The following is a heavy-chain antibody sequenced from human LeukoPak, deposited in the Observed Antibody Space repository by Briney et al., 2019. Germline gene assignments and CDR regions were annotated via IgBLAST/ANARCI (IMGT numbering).Heavy chain of an antibody. V-gene: IGHV4-39*01. CDR2: IYYSGST. CDR1: GGSISSSSYY. Sequence: PSETLSLTCTVSGGSISSSSYYWGWIRQPPGKGLEWIGSIYYSGSTYYNPSLKSRVTISVDTSKNQFSLKLSSVTVADTAVYYCARCGYYDFWSGYNPATFDYWGQGTLVTVSS. CDR3: ARCGYYDFWSGYNPATFDY. D-gene: IGHD3-3*01. J-gene: IGHJ4*02.